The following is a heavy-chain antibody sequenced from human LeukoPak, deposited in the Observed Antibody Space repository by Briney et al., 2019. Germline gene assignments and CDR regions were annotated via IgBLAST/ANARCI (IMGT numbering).Heavy chain of an antibody. CDR2: IYHSGST. Sequence: PSETLSLTCTVSGYSISSGYYWGWIRQPPGKGLEWIGSIYHSGSTYYNPSLKSRVTISVDASKNQFSLELSSVTAADTAVYYCARGYCSSTSCYAGDFDYWGQGTLVTVSS. CDR3: ARGYCSSTSCYAGDFDY. J-gene: IGHJ4*02. CDR1: GYSISSGYY. D-gene: IGHD2-2*01. V-gene: IGHV4-38-2*02.